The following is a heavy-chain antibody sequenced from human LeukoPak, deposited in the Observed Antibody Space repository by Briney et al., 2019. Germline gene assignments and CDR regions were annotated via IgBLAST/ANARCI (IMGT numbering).Heavy chain of an antibody. D-gene: IGHD2-8*02. CDR1: GFTFSSYW. V-gene: IGHV3-74*01. CDR3: AKGRWSSLDY. J-gene: IGHJ4*02. CDR2: INTDGSST. Sequence: GGSLRLSCVASGFTFSSYWMHWVRQAPGKGLVWVSRINTDGSSTSYADSVKGRFTISKDNAKNTLYLQMNSLRAEDTAVYYCAKGRWSSLDYWGQGTLVTVSS.